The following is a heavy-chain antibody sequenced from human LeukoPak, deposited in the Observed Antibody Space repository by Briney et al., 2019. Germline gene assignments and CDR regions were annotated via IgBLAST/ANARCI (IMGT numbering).Heavy chain of an antibody. CDR2: ISGSGGST. CDR1: GFTFSSYA. V-gene: IGHV3-23*01. J-gene: IGHJ6*02. Sequence: GSLRLSCAASGFTFSSYAMSWVRQAPGKGLEWVSAISGSGGSTYYADSVKGRFTISRDNSKNTLYLQMNSLRAEDTAVYYCAKVGYSSSWYSGGYYYGMDVWGQGTTVTVSS. CDR3: AKVGYSSSWYSGGYYYGMDV. D-gene: IGHD6-13*01.